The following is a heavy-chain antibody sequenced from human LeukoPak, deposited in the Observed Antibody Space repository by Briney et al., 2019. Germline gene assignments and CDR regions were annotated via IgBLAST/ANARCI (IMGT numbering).Heavy chain of an antibody. Sequence: SETLSLTCAVYGGSFSAYYWSWIRQPAGKGLEWIGRIYTSGSTNYNPSLKSRVTMSVDTSKNQFSLKLSSVTAADTAVYYCARGGPGWGLWYFDLWGRGTLVTVSS. CDR3: ARGGPGWGLWYFDL. J-gene: IGHJ2*01. D-gene: IGHD7-27*01. V-gene: IGHV4-59*10. CDR2: IYTSGST. CDR1: GGSFSAYY.